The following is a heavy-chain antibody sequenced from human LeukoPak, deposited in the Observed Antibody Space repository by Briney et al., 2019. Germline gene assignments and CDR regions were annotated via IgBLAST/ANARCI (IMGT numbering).Heavy chain of an antibody. CDR2: ISYSGST. CDR1: GGSITSDNYY. Sequence: SQTLSLTCTVSGGSITSDNYYWSWIRQHPGKVLEWIGYISYSGSTPYNPSLKRRVFISVDTSKNQFSLRLSSVTAADSAVYFCAREGAFFHYFDYWGQGTLVTVSS. J-gene: IGHJ4*02. D-gene: IGHD2/OR15-2a*01. CDR3: AREGAFFHYFDY. V-gene: IGHV4-31*03.